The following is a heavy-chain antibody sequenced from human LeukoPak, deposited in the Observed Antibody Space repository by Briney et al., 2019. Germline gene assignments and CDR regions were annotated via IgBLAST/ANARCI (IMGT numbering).Heavy chain of an antibody. Sequence: ASVKVSCKASVYAFTSYYMHCLRQAPGQRLEWMGIINPSGGSTSYAQKFQGRVTMTRDTSTSTVYMELSSLRSEDTAVYYCARVSEQWLVPDYWGQGTLVTVPS. CDR2: INPSGGST. J-gene: IGHJ4*02. CDR3: ARVSEQWLVPDY. V-gene: IGHV1-46*01. CDR1: VYAFTSYY. D-gene: IGHD6-19*01.